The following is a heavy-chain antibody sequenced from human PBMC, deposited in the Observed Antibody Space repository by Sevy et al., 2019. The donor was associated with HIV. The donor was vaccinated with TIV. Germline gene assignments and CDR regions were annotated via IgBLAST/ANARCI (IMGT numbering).Heavy chain of an antibody. Sequence: GGSLRLSCAASGFTFSSYWMSWVRQAPGKGLEWVANIKRDGSEKYYVASVKGRFTISRDNAKNSLYLQMNSLRVEDTAVYYCARDCSSTSCLWGMDVWGPGTTVTVSS. V-gene: IGHV3-7*03. D-gene: IGHD2-2*01. CDR1: GFTFSSYW. CDR3: ARDCSSTSCLWGMDV. J-gene: IGHJ6*02. CDR2: IKRDGSEK.